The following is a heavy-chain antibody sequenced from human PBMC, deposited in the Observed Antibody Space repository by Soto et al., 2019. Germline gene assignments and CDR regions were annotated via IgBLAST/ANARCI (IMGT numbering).Heavy chain of an antibody. J-gene: IGHJ5*02. CDR1: GFTFSDYW. D-gene: IGHD3-10*01. Sequence: EVQLVESGGGLVQPGGSLRLSCAASGFTFSDYWMHWVRQAPGEGLVWVSRINSGGSGTNYADSVKGRFTISRDNAKDTVHLQMNSLRAEDTAVYYCARDEYGSGSYDPWGQRTLVTVSS. CDR3: ARDEYGSGSYDP. CDR2: INSGGSGT. V-gene: IGHV3-74*01.